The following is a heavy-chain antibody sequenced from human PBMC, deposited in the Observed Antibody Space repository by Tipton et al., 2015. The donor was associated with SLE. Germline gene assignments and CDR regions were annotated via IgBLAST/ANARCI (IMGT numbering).Heavy chain of an antibody. CDR3: ARDSFTHSSGDFDY. J-gene: IGHJ4*02. Sequence: SLRLSCAASGFTVSSNYMSWVRQAPGKGLEWVSVIYSGGSTYYADSVKGRFTISRDNSKNTLYLQMNSLRAEDTAVYYCARDSFTHSSGDFDYWGQGTLVTVSS. V-gene: IGHV3-53*05. CDR1: GFTVSSNY. D-gene: IGHD6-19*01. CDR2: IYSGGST.